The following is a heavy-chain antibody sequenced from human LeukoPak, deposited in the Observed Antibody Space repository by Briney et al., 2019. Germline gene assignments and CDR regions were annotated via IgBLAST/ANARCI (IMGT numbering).Heavy chain of an antibody. J-gene: IGHJ4*02. CDR3: ARAGYTISSYRFDY. D-gene: IGHD3-16*02. CDR2: IYTTGMT. Sequence: SETLSLTCSVSGGSINSYWWSWIPEPAGKGLEFIGRIYTTGMTNYNPSLKSRVSMSVDTSKNQFSLELRSVTAADTAVYFCARAGYTISSYRFDYWGQGALVTVSS. CDR1: GGSINSYW. V-gene: IGHV4-4*07.